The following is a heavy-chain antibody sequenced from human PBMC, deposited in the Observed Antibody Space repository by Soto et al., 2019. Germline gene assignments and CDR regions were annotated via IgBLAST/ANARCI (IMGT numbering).Heavy chain of an antibody. CDR3: ARQNWDLTFDY. V-gene: IGHV4-59*08. CDR1: GGSISSYY. Sequence: ALEILSLTCTVSGGSISSYYWSWIRQPPGKGLEWIGYIYYSGSTNYNPPLKSRVTISVDTSKNQFSLKLSSVTAADTAVYYCARQNWDLTFDYWGQGTLVTVSS. D-gene: IGHD7-27*01. J-gene: IGHJ4*02. CDR2: IYYSGST.